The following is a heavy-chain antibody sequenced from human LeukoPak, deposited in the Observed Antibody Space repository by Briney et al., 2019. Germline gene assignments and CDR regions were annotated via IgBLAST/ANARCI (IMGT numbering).Heavy chain of an antibody. D-gene: IGHD2-21*02. CDR3: ARGPYCGGDCYSRYYFDY. J-gene: IGHJ4*02. V-gene: IGHV4-38-2*02. CDR2: INHSGST. CDR1: GYSISSGYY. Sequence: PSETLSLTCTVSGYSISSGYYWGWIRQPPGKGLEWIGEINHSGSTNYNPSLKSRVTISVDTSKNQFSLKLSSVTAADTAVYYCARGPYCGGDCYSRYYFDYWGQGTLVTVSS.